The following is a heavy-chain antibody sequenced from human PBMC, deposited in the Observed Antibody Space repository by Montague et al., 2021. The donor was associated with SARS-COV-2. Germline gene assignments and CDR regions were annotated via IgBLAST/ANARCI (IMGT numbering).Heavy chain of an antibody. J-gene: IGHJ4*02. CDR2: ISNSGDTK. Sequence: SLRLSCAASGFIFSSYEMNWVRQAPGKGLEWVSYISNSGDTKYYADSVKGRFTISRDNAKNSLYLQMSSLRAEDTAVYYCARAGEDYYYDGSGFLYWGQGTLVTVSS. D-gene: IGHD3-22*01. CDR1: GFIFSSYE. V-gene: IGHV3-48*03. CDR3: ARAGEDYYYDGSGFLY.